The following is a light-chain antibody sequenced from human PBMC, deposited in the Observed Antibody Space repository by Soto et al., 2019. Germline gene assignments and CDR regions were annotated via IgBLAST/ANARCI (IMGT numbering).Light chain of an antibody. V-gene: IGLV2-23*02. J-gene: IGLJ2*01. Sequence: QSVLTQPASVSGSPGQSITISCTGTSSDVGSYNFVSWYQQHPGKAPKLMIYEVSKRPSGVSNRFSGSKSGNTASLTISGHEDEDEDDYYCCSDAGSSTLVFGGGTKVTVL. CDR1: SSDVGSYNF. CDR3: CSDAGSSTLV. CDR2: EVS.